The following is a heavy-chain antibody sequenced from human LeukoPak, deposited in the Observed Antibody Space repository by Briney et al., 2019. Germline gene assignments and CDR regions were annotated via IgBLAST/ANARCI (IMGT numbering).Heavy chain of an antibody. D-gene: IGHD1-1*01. J-gene: IGHJ4*02. V-gene: IGHV3-33*01. Sequence: GRSLRLSCAASGFTFSNSGMSWVRQAPGKGLVWVAVIWYDGSNKYYADSMKGRFTISRDNSRNTLYLQMNSLRAEDTAVYYCARDITTGILALDYWGQGTLVTVSS. CDR2: IWYDGSNK. CDR3: ARDITTGILALDY. CDR1: GFTFSNSG.